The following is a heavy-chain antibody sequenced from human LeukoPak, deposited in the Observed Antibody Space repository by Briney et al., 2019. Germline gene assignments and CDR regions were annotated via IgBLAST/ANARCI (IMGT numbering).Heavy chain of an antibody. D-gene: IGHD6-13*01. V-gene: IGHV4-4*02. J-gene: IGHJ4*02. CDR1: GGSISSNSW. CDR3: ARLSSSSWYSFDY. CDR2: IFHSGTT. Sequence: SETLSLTCAVSGGSISSNSWWTWVRQPPGKGLEWIGDIFHSGTTNYSPSLKSRITVSVDKSRNQFSLKLSSVTAADTAVYYCARLSSSSWYSFDYWGQGTLVTVSS.